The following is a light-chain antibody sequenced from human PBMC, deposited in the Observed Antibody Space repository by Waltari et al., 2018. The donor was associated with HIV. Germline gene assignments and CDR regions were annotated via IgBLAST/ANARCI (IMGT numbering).Light chain of an antibody. V-gene: IGKV1-8*01. J-gene: IGKJ5*01. CDR1: QGISSY. CDR2: AAS. CDR3: QQYYSSTGIT. Sequence: AIRMTQSPSSFSASTGDRVTITCRASQGISSYLAWYQQKPGKAPKLLIYAASTLQSGVPSRFSGSGSGTDFTLTISCLQSEDFATYYCQQYYSSTGITFGQGTRLEIK.